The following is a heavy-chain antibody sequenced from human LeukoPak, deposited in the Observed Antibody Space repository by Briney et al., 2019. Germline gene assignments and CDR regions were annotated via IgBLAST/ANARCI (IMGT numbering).Heavy chain of an antibody. CDR2: IYHSGST. D-gene: IGHD2-2*01. CDR3: ARPEYQLLFNWFDP. J-gene: IGHJ5*02. V-gene: IGHV4-38-2*01. Sequence: SETLSLTCAVSGYSISSGYNWGWIRQPPGKGLEWIGSIYHSGSTYYNPSLKSRVTISVDTSKNQFSLKLSSVTAADTAVYYCARPEYQLLFNWFDPWGQGTLVTVSS. CDR1: GYSISSGYN.